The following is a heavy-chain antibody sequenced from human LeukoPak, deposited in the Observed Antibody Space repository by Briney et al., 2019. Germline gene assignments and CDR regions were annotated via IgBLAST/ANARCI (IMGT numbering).Heavy chain of an antibody. CDR2: IYYSGST. CDR3: ARRARGYSYGPDWYFDL. V-gene: IGHV4-39*01. D-gene: IGHD5-18*01. Sequence: SETLSLTCTVSGGSISSSSYYWGWIRQPPGTGLEWIGSIYYSGSTYYNPSLKSRVTISVDTSKNQFSLKLSSVTAADTAVYYCARRARGYSYGPDWYFDLWGRGTLVTVSS. J-gene: IGHJ2*01. CDR1: GGSISSSSYY.